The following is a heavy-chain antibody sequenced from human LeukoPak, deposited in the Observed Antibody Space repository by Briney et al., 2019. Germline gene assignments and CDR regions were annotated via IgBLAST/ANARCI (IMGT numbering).Heavy chain of an antibody. D-gene: IGHD3-10*01. CDR1: GGSISGYS. J-gene: IGHJ5*02. Sequence: PSETLSLTCTVSGGSISGYSWSWIRQPAGKGLEWIGRIYTSGSTNYNPSLKSRVTMSVDTSKNQFSLKLTSVTTADTAVYYCVRGPYGSGISNWFDPWGQGTLVIVSS. V-gene: IGHV4-4*07. CDR2: IYTSGST. CDR3: VRGPYGSGISNWFDP.